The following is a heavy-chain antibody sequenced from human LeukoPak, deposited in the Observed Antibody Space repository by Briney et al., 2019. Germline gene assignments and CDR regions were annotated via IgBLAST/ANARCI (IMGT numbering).Heavy chain of an antibody. J-gene: IGHJ4*02. CDR1: GGSVNSGSYY. V-gene: IGHV4-61*01. CDR2: IYYSGST. D-gene: IGHD1-26*01. Sequence: SETLSLTCTVSGGSVNSGSYYWNWIRQPPGKGLEWIGYIYYSGSTNYNPSLKSRVTISVDTSRNQFSLKLSSVTAADTAVYYCARAAYSGSYHSDYWGQGTLVTVSS. CDR3: ARAAYSGSYHSDY.